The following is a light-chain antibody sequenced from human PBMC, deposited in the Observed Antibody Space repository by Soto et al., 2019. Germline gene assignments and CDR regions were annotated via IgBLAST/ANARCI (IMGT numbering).Light chain of an antibody. CDR3: SSYAGSNNPYV. CDR2: EVT. Sequence: VLTQPPSASGSPGQSVTISCTGTSGDIGGYDYVSWYQQHPGKAPKLMIYEVTKRPLGVPDRFSGSKSGNTASLTVSVLQAQDEADYYCSSYAGSNNPYVFGTGTKVTVL. J-gene: IGLJ1*01. V-gene: IGLV2-8*01. CDR1: SGDIGGYDY.